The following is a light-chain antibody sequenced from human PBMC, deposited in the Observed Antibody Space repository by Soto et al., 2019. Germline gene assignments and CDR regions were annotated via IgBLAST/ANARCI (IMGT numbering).Light chain of an antibody. CDR3: SSYTRSSTLV. V-gene: IGLV2-14*01. Sequence: QSALTQPASVSGSPGQSITISCTGTSSDVGGYNYVSWYQQHPGKAPKLMIYDVSNRPSGVSNRFSGSKSGNTASLAISGPQAEDGAVYYCSSYTRSSTLVFGGGTKLPVL. CDR1: SSDVGGYNY. CDR2: DVS. J-gene: IGLJ2*01.